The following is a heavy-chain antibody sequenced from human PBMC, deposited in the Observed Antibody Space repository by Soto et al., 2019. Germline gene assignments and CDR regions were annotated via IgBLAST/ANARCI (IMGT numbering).Heavy chain of an antibody. CDR1: GGSFSGYY. CDR2: IYYSGST. D-gene: IGHD3-22*01. V-gene: IGHV4-34*09. J-gene: IGHJ4*02. Sequence: PSETLSLTCAVYGGSFSGYYWSWIRQPPGKGLEWIGYIYYSGSTYYNPSLKSRVTISVDTSKNQFSLKLSSVTAADTAVYYCARVAYYYDSSGYPIDYWGQGALVTVSS. CDR3: ARVAYYYDSSGYPIDY.